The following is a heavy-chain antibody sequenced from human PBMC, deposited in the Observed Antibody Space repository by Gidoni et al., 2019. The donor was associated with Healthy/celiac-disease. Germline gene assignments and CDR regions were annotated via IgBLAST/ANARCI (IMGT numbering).Heavy chain of an antibody. CDR1: GGSFSGSY. J-gene: IGHJ5*02. V-gene: IGHV4-34*01. CDR2: INHSGST. CDR3: ARGLGSTGLSWFDP. D-gene: IGHD2-2*01. Sequence: QVQLQQWGAGLLKPSETLSLTCAVSGGSFSGSYWSWIRQPPGKGLEWIGEINHSGSTNYNPSLKSRVTISVDTSKNQFSLKLSSVTAADTAVYYCARGLGSTGLSWFDPWGQGTLVTVSS.